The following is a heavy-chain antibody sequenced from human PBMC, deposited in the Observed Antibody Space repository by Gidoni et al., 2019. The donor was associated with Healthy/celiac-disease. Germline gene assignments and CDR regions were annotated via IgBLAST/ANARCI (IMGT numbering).Heavy chain of an antibody. CDR2: ISSSSSYI. Sequence: EVQLVESGGGLVKPGGSLRLSCAASGFTFSSYSMNWVRQAPGKGLEWVSSISSSSSYIYYADSVKGRFTISRDNAKNSLYLQMNSLRAEDTAVYYCARILIVGGDYYYYYGMDVWGQGTTVTVSS. CDR1: GFTFSSYS. D-gene: IGHD1-26*01. CDR3: ARILIVGGDYYYYYGMDV. J-gene: IGHJ6*02. V-gene: IGHV3-21*01.